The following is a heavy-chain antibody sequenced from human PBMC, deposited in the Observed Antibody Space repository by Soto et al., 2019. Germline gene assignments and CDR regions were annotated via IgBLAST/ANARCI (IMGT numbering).Heavy chain of an antibody. CDR1: GDSISRGAYY. V-gene: IGHV4-31*01. J-gene: IGHJ5*02. D-gene: IGHD3-22*01. Sequence: QVQLQESGPGLVKPSQTLSLTCTVSGDSISRGAYYWTWIRQHPVKGLEWIGYTSNSGRTYYTPSLKTQLPXSXDXXENQFSLRPTSVTAADTAMYYCARARHYYDWELDPWGQGTLVTVSS. CDR2: TSNSGRT. CDR3: ARARHYYDWELDP.